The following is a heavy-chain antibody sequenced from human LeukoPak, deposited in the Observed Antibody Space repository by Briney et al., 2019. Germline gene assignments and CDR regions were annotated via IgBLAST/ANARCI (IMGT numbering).Heavy chain of an antibody. V-gene: IGHV4-4*07. Sequence: SETLSLTCAVYGGSFSGYYWSWIRQPAGKGLEWIGRIYTSGSTNYNPSLKSRVTMSVDTSKNQFSLKLSSVTAADTAVYYCARDLDYYDSSGYVYYYMDVWGKGTTVTISS. D-gene: IGHD3-22*01. CDR1: GGSFSGYY. CDR3: ARDLDYYDSSGYVYYYMDV. J-gene: IGHJ6*03. CDR2: IYTSGST.